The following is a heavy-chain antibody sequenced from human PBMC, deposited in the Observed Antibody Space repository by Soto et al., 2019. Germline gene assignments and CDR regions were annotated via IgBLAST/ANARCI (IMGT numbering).Heavy chain of an antibody. V-gene: IGHV1-69*02. CDR2: VNPILSMS. D-gene: IGHD3-10*01. CDR3: ATSYGSGYRAFDY. CDR1: GDTFRFYT. Sequence: QVQLVQSGAELKKPGSSVKVSCKASGDTFRFYTINWVRQAPGLGLEWMGRVNPILSMSNYAQKFQGRVTMTADKYTSTAYMELRSLISEDTASYYSATSYGSGYRAFDYWGQGALVTVSS. J-gene: IGHJ4*02.